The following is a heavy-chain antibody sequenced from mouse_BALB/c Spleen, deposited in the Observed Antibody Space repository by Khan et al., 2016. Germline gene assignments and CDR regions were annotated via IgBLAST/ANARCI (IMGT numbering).Heavy chain of an antibody. CDR3: AIYDLYYFDY. CDR2: ISYSGST. V-gene: IGHV3-8*02. J-gene: IGHJ2*01. D-gene: IGHD2-3*01. Sequence: EVQLQESGPSLVKPSQTLSLTCSVTGDSIPSGYWNWIRKFPGNKIAYLGYISYSGSTYYNPSLKSRISITRNTSKNQYYLQLNSVTTEDTASYYCAIYDLYYFDYWGQGTTLTVSS. CDR1: GDSIPSGY.